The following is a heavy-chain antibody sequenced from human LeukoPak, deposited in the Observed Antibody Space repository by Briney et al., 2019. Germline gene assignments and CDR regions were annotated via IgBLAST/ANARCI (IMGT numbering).Heavy chain of an antibody. CDR1: GGSINTGNYY. D-gene: IGHD3-22*01. CDR2: IYTSGST. J-gene: IGHJ4*02. CDR3: ARASYSYDISGWVPFDY. Sequence: SQTLSLTCTVSGGSINTGNYYWSWIRQPAGKGLEWIGRIYTSGSTTYNPSLKSRVTISGDTSENQFSLRLSSVTAADTAVYYCARASYSYDISGWVPFDYWGQGTLVTVSS. V-gene: IGHV4-61*02.